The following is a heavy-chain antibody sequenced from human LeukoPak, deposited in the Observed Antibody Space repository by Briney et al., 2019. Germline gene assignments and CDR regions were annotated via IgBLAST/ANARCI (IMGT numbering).Heavy chain of an antibody. V-gene: IGHV4-4*07. CDR1: GGSISSYY. Sequence: SETLSLTCTVSGGSISSYYWSWIRQPAGKGLEWIGRIYTSGSTNYNPSLKSRVTMSVDTSKNQFSLKLSSVTAADTAVYYCARGGRRWLERNYYMDVWGKGTTVTISS. CDR3: ARGGRRWLERNYYMDV. D-gene: IGHD5-24*01. CDR2: IYTSGST. J-gene: IGHJ6*03.